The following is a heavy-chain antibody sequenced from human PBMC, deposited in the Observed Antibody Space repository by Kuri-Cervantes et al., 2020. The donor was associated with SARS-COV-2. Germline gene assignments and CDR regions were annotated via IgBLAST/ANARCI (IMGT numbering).Heavy chain of an antibody. Sequence: SVQISCKASGGSFSRFAIIWVRQPPGEGLESMGGILPVLGTPNYAQKFQGRVRITADGSTSTAHMELSSLRYEDTAVYYCASNPVLRSFDSLVRGDYYYYALDVWGQGTTVTVSS. J-gene: IGHJ6*02. V-gene: IGHV1-69*13. CDR1: GGSFSRFA. CDR3: ASNPVLRSFDSLVRGDYYYYALDV. CDR2: ILPVLGTP. D-gene: IGHD3-9*01.